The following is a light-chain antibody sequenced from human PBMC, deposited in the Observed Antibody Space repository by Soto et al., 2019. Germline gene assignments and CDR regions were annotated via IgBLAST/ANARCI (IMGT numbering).Light chain of an antibody. J-gene: IGKJ1*01. Sequence: EIVLTQSPGTLSLSPGERATLSCRASQSVSSTSLAWYQQKAGQAPRLLMYAVSSRATGIPDRFSGSGSGTDFTLTINRLEPEDFAVYFCQQYDSSVWTFGQGTKVEIK. CDR3: QQYDSSVWT. CDR1: QSVSSTS. CDR2: AVS. V-gene: IGKV3-20*01.